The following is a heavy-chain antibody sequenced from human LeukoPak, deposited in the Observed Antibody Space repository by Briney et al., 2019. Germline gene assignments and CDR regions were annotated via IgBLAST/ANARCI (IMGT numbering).Heavy chain of an antibody. CDR2: IYSGGST. J-gene: IGHJ4*02. CDR3: TRVNYRDGYPVLGY. Sequence: GGSLRLSCAASGFTVSSNYMSWVRQAPGKGLEWVSVIYSGGSTYYADSVKGRFTISRDNSKNTLFLQMNSLTAEDSAVYYCTRVNYRDGYPVLGYWGQGTLVAVSS. D-gene: IGHD5-24*01. V-gene: IGHV3-53*01. CDR1: GFTVSSNY.